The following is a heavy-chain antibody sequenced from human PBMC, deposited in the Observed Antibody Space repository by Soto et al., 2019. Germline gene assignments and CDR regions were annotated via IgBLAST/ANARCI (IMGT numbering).Heavy chain of an antibody. V-gene: IGHV1-69*12. D-gene: IGHD3-22*01. Sequence: QVQLVQSGAEVKKPGSSVKVSCKASGGSLSNYGISWVRQAPGQGLEWMGAIIPVFGTPNYAQKFQDRVTITADESTTTVYMEVRSLTSDATAVYYCARGDATKIVVTTYYAMDVWGQGTTVTVSS. J-gene: IGHJ6*02. CDR2: IIPVFGTP. CDR3: ARGDATKIVVTTYYAMDV. CDR1: GGSLSNYG.